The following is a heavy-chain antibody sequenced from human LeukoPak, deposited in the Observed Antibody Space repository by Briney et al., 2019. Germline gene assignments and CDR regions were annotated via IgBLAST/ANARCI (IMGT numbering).Heavy chain of an antibody. CDR1: GFTLTSYA. V-gene: IGHV3-30*02. Sequence: RGSLTLSSAVSGFTLTSYAMRWVRQVQGKGLEWVAFIHYVEKNTYYADSVKGRFTISRDNSKNTLYLQLNSVRAEDTAMYYGANVRYTKTYSGGDCYFDYWGQGTLVTVSS. CDR3: ANVRYTKTYSGGDCYFDY. D-gene: IGHD2-21*02. J-gene: IGHJ4*02. CDR2: IHYVEKNT.